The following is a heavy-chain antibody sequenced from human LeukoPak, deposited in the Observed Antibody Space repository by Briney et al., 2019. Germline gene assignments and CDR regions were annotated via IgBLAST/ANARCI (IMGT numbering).Heavy chain of an antibody. CDR2: ISTGSSTT. Sequence: GGSLRLSCAASEFAFSTYNMNWVRQAPGKGLEWVSYISTGSSTTYYADSVKGRFTISRDNVESSLYLQMNSLRDEDTAVYYCARVAAGYSVNYFDYWGQGTLVTVSS. CDR1: EFAFSTYN. J-gene: IGHJ4*02. D-gene: IGHD4-23*01. V-gene: IGHV3-48*02. CDR3: ARVAAGYSVNYFDY.